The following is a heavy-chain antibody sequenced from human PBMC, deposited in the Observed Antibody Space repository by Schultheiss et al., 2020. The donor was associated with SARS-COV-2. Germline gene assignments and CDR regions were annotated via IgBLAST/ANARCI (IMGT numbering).Heavy chain of an antibody. CDR1: GFTFDDYA. CDR2: IYSGGST. CDR3: TTMGVTILRRYSGMDV. V-gene: IGHV3-53*01. D-gene: IGHD3-3*01. J-gene: IGHJ6*02. Sequence: GGSLRLSCAASGFTFDDYAMHWVRQAPGKGLEWVSVIYSGGSTYYADSVKGRFTISRDNSKNTLYLQMNSLKTEDAAVYYCTTMGVTILRRYSGMDVWGQGTTVTVSS.